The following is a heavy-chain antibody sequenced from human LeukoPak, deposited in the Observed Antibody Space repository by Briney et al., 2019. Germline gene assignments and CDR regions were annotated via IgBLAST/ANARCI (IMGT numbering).Heavy chain of an antibody. J-gene: IGHJ4*02. Sequence: PSETLSLTCTVSGGSISSYYWSWIRQPPGKGLEWIGYIYYSGSTNYNPSLKSRVTISVDTSKNQFSLKLSSVTAADTAVYYCASSPPLYGSGSYHIHWGQGTLVTVSS. CDR1: GGSISSYY. D-gene: IGHD3-10*01. CDR3: ASSPPLYGSGSYHIH. V-gene: IGHV4-59*01. CDR2: IYYSGST.